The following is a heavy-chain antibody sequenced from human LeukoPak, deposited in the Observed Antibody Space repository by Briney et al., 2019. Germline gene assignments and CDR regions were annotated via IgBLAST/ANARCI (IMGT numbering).Heavy chain of an antibody. D-gene: IGHD6-19*01. CDR1: GFTFSSYG. V-gene: IGHV3-30*18. CDR2: ISYDGGNK. Sequence: GGSLRLSCAASGFTFSSYGMHWVRQAPGKGLEWVAVISYDGGNKCYADSVKGRFTISRDNSKNTLYLQMNSPRAEDTAVYYCAKDFAGAVADLWGQGTLVTVSS. CDR3: AKDFAGAVADL. J-gene: IGHJ4*02.